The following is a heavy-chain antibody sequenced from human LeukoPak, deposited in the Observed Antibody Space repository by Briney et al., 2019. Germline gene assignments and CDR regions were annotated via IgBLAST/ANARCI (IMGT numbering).Heavy chain of an antibody. CDR1: GFTVSNNY. CDR3: ARKPDY. Sequence: GGFLRLSCAASGFTVSNNYMAWGRQAPGKGLEWVSLIYSGGSTYYADSVKGRFTISRDNSKNTLYLQMNSLRAEDTAIYYCARKPDYWGQASVVSVSS. J-gene: IGHJ4*02. V-gene: IGHV3-53*01. CDR2: IYSGGST.